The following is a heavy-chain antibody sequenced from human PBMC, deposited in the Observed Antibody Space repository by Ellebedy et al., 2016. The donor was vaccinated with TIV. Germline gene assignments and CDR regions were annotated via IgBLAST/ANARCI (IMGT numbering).Heavy chain of an antibody. J-gene: IGHJ4*02. Sequence: SETLSLXXAVYGGTFNGYYWSWIRQPPGKGLEWIGEVNHSGTTNYNPSLKSRVTISVDTSKNQFSLKLSSVTAADTAVYYCARGRPHYGSGSYCDYWGQGTLVTVSS. CDR3: ARGRPHYGSGSYCDY. V-gene: IGHV4-34*01. CDR1: GGTFNGYY. CDR2: VNHSGTT. D-gene: IGHD3-10*01.